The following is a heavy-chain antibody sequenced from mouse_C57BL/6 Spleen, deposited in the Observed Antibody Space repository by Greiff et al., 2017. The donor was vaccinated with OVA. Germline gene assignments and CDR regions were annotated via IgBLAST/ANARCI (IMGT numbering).Heavy chain of an antibody. CDR3: ARHSGYGSRSGYYAMDY. CDR1: GFTFSDYY. Sequence: EVKVVESGGGLVQPGGSLKLSCAASGFTFSDYYMYWVRQTPEKRLEWVAYISNGGGSTYYPDTVKGRFTISRDNAKNTLYLQMSRLKSEDTAMYYCARHSGYGSRSGYYAMDYWGQGTSVTVSS. D-gene: IGHD1-1*01. CDR2: ISNGGGST. V-gene: IGHV5-12*01. J-gene: IGHJ4*01.